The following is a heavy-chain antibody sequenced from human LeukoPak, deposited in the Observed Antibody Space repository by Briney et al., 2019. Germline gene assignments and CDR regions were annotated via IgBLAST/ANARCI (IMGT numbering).Heavy chain of an antibody. D-gene: IGHD2-2*01. CDR2: ISSSSSYI. CDR1: GFTFSSYG. Sequence: GGSLRLSGAASGFTFSSYGMHWVRQAPGKGLECVSSISSSSSYIYYADSVKGRFTISRDNAKNSLYLQMNSLSAEDTAVYYCARVVVVPAANGVYDAFDIWGQGTMVTVSS. CDR3: ARVVVVPAANGVYDAFDI. J-gene: IGHJ3*02. V-gene: IGHV3-21*01.